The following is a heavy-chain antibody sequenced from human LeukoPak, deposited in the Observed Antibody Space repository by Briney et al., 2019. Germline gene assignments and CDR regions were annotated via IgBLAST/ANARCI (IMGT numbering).Heavy chain of an antibody. CDR3: ARRPFGSKGFDY. CDR1: GFTFSSYS. CDR2: ISSSSSYI. J-gene: IGHJ4*02. D-gene: IGHD1-26*01. V-gene: IGHV3-21*01. Sequence: GGSLRLSCAASGFTFSSYSMNWVRQAPGKGLEWVSSISSSSSYIYYADSVKGRFTISRDNSKNTLYLQMNSLRAEDTAVYYCARRPFGSKGFDYWGQGTLVTVSS.